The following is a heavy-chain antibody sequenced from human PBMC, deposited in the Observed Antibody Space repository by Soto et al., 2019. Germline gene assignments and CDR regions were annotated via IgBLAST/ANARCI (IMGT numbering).Heavy chain of an antibody. J-gene: IGHJ6*02. V-gene: IGHV1-18*01. Sequence: QVQLVQSGAEVKKPGASVKVSCKASGYTFTRSGISWVRQAPGQGPEWMGWISSYNGDTNYAQTFQGRVTITTETPTRTASMELRSLRSDDTAVYYCATGGGAPYYYYGMDVWGQGTPVTVSS. CDR1: GYTFTRSG. CDR2: ISSYNGDT. D-gene: IGHD3-10*01. CDR3: ATGGGAPYYYYGMDV.